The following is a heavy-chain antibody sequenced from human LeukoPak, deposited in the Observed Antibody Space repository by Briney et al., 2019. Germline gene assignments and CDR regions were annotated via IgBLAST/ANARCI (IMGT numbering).Heavy chain of an antibody. D-gene: IGHD5-18*01. V-gene: IGHV4-39*01. CDR2: IYHSGGT. Sequence: PSETLSLTCTVSGGSVIRSSYYWGWIRQPPGKGLEWIGTIYHSGGTYYNPSLKSRVTISVDTSKNQFSLKLSSVTAADTAVYYCARTRTSYSYGYSGDWGQGTLVTVSS. CDR1: GGSVIRSSYY. CDR3: ARTRTSYSYGYSGD. J-gene: IGHJ4*02.